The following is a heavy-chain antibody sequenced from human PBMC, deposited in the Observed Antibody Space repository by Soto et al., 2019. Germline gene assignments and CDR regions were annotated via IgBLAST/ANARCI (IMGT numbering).Heavy chain of an antibody. CDR3: ARRSSSWYFDY. D-gene: IGHD6-13*01. CDR1: GFTFSSYA. Sequence: EVQLLESGGGLVQPGGSLRLSCAASGFTFSSYAMNWVRQAPGKGLEWVSVSGSDGSTYYADSVKGRFTISRDNSKNTPNLQMNSLRAEDTAVYYCARRSSSWYFDYWGQGTLVTVSS. CDR2: SGSDGST. J-gene: IGHJ4*02. V-gene: IGHV3-23*01.